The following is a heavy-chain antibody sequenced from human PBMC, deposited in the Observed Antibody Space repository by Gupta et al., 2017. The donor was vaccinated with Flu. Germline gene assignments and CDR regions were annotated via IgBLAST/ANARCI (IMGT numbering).Heavy chain of an antibody. CDR3: ARQGYDFWSGYYGHNWFDP. Sequence: GLEWVAVISYDGSNKYYADSVKGRFTISRDNSKNTLYLQMNSLRAEDTAVYYCARQGYDFWSGYYGHNWFDPWGQGTLVTVSS. CDR2: ISYDGSNK. D-gene: IGHD3-3*01. V-gene: IGHV3-30*03. J-gene: IGHJ5*02.